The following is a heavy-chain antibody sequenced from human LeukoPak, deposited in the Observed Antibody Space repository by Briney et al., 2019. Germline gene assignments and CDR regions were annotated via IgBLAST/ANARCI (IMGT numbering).Heavy chain of an antibody. CDR3: ARSTVATIYNWFDP. Sequence: GASVKVSXKASGYTFTGHYLHWVRQAPGQGLEWMGWINPKTGDTTYAQKFQGRVTMTWDTSITTAYMELSSLRSDDTARYYCARSTVATIYNWFDPWGQGTLVTVSS. J-gene: IGHJ5*02. V-gene: IGHV1-2*02. CDR1: GYTFTGHY. CDR2: INPKTGDT. D-gene: IGHD5-12*01.